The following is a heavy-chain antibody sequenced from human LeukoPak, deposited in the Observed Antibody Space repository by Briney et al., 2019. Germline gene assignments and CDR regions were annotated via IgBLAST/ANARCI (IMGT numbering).Heavy chain of an antibody. Sequence: GGSLRLSCAASGFTFSSYAMTWVRQAPGKGLEWVSAISGSGGSTYYADSVKGRFTISRDNSKNTLYLQMNSLRAEDTAVYYCAKDISGSGTAAQLWGQGTLVTVSS. CDR1: GFTFSSYA. D-gene: IGHD3-10*01. CDR3: AKDISGSGTAAQL. V-gene: IGHV3-23*01. J-gene: IGHJ4*02. CDR2: ISGSGGST.